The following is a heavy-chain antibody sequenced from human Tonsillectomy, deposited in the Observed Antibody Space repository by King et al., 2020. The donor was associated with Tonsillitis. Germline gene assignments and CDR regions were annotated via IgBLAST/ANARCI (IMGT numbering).Heavy chain of an antibody. CDR1: GFTFSNYG. CDR2: IAYDASYE. D-gene: IGHD3-10*01. V-gene: IGHV3-30*18. Sequence: VQLVESGGGVVQPGRSLRLSCAASGFTFSNYGMHWVRQAPGKGLEWVALIAYDASYENYADSVKGRFAISRDNSKNTLYLEMNILRVEDTAVYYCAKDVIAVSDWYFDLWGRGTLVTVSS. J-gene: IGHJ2*01. CDR3: AKDVIAVSDWYFDL.